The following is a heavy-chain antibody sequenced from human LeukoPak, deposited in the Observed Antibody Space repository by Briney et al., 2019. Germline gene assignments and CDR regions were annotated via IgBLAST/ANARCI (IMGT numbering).Heavy chain of an antibody. Sequence: PGGSLRLSCAASGFTFSSYAMSWVRQAPGKGLEWVSSISSSSSYIYYADSAKGRFTISRDNAKNSLYLQMNSLRAEDTAVYYCARPNTAMAVDFDYWGQGTLVTVSS. D-gene: IGHD5-18*01. V-gene: IGHV3-21*01. CDR3: ARPNTAMAVDFDY. J-gene: IGHJ4*02. CDR2: ISSSSSYI. CDR1: GFTFSSYA.